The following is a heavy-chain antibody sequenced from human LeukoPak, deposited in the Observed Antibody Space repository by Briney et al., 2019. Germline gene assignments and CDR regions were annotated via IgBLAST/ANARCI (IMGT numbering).Heavy chain of an antibody. Sequence: SETLSLTCAVYGGSFSGYYWSWIRQPPGKGLEWIGEINHSGSTNYNPSLKSRVTISVDTSKNQFSLKLSSVTAADTAVYYCAGRDMDVWGKGTTVTISS. V-gene: IGHV4-34*01. CDR2: INHSGST. CDR1: GGSFSGYY. CDR3: AGRDMDV. J-gene: IGHJ6*03.